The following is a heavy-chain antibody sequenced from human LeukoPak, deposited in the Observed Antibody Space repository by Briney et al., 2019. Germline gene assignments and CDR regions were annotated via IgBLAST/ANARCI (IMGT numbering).Heavy chain of an antibody. CDR1: GFTVSSNY. CDR3: ARHARYKFDY. V-gene: IGHV3-7*01. Sequence: GGSLRLSCAASGFTVSSNYMSWVRQAPGKGLEWVANIKQDGSAEYFVDSVKGRITISRDNAENSVYLQMNSLRGEDTAVYYCARHARYKFDYWGQGTLVTVSS. D-gene: IGHD2-2*02. CDR2: IKQDGSAE. J-gene: IGHJ4*02.